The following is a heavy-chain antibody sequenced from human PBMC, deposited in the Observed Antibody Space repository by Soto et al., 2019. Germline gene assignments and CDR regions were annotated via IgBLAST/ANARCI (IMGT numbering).Heavy chain of an antibody. D-gene: IGHD3-22*01. CDR2: ISGSGGST. J-gene: IGHJ6*02. Sequence: GGSLRLSCAASGFTFSSYAMSWVRQAPGKGLEWASAISGSGGSTYYADSVKGRFTISRDNSKNTLYLQMNSLRAEDTAVYYCAKSYDSSQNYYYYGMDVWGQGTTVTVSS. CDR3: AKSYDSSQNYYYYGMDV. CDR1: GFTFSSYA. V-gene: IGHV3-23*01.